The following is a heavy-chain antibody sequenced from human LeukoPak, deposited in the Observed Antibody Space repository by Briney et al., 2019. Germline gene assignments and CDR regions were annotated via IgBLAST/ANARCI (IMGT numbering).Heavy chain of an antibody. CDR2: ISGDEIWT. Sequence: QTGGSLRLSCAASGFTLSNHWMHWVRQAPGKGLVWVSRISGDEIWTSYADSVKGRFIISRDNVKDTLYLQMNSLRTEDTAVYYCAREYNSGPKQTDAFDIWGQGTMVTVSS. J-gene: IGHJ3*02. CDR1: GFTLSNHW. D-gene: IGHD3-22*01. V-gene: IGHV3-74*01. CDR3: AREYNSGPKQTDAFDI.